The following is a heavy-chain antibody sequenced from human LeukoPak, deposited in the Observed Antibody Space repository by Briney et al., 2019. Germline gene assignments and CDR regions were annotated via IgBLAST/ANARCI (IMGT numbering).Heavy chain of an antibody. Sequence: QTGGSLRLSCAASGFTFSRYWMHWVRQAPGKGPVWVSRMNSDGSSTSYADSVKGRFTISRDNAKNTLYLQMNSLRAEGTAVYYCARRNAAYYYGMDVWGERAT. CDR2: MNSDGSST. V-gene: IGHV3-74*01. CDR3: ARRNAAYYYGMDV. J-gene: IGHJ6*02. D-gene: IGHD1-1*01. CDR1: GFTFSRYW.